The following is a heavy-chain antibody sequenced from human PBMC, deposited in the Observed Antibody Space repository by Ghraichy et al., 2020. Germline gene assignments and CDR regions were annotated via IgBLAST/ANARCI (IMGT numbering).Heavy chain of an antibody. CDR1: GYTFTGYS. CDR2: INPYSGAT. J-gene: IGHJ6*02. Sequence: ASVKVSCKASGYTFTGYSINWVRQAPGQGLEWMGRINPYSGATYYAQKFQGRFTLASDTSISTAYMELSSLRSDDTAVYFCARGNLVGPSRDDSNWDVWGHSTTVTVYS. D-gene: IGHD3-22*01. CDR3: ARGNLVGPSRDDSNWDV. V-gene: IGHV1-2*06.